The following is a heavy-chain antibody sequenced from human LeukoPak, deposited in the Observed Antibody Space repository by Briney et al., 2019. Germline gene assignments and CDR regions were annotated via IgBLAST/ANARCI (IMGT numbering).Heavy chain of an antibody. Sequence: SVKVSCKASGGTFSSYAISWVRQAPGQGLEWMGGIIPIFGTANYAQKFQGRVTITADESTSTAYMELSSLRSEDTAVYYCAGRQLYYYDSSGYYPFDYWGQGTLVTVSS. CDR2: IIPIFGTA. CDR3: AGRQLYYYDSSGYYPFDY. CDR1: GGTFSSYA. J-gene: IGHJ4*02. D-gene: IGHD3-22*01. V-gene: IGHV1-69*13.